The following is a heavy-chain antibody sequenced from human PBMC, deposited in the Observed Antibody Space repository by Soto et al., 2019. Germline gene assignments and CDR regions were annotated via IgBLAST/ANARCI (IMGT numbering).Heavy chain of an antibody. V-gene: IGHV3-7*03. Sequence: DVKLVESGGGLVQPGDSLRLSCEVSGFIFSMYSMSWVRQTPGKGLEWVAKIPQDGVDGHYADSVTGRFTISRDNGKNSLYLQMNNLRAEDTAVYYCARDHLILPAHDFFYGSDVWGRGATVTVSS. CDR1: GFIFSMYS. CDR3: ARDHLILPAHDFFYGSDV. J-gene: IGHJ6*02. D-gene: IGHD2-21*02. CDR2: IPQDGVDG.